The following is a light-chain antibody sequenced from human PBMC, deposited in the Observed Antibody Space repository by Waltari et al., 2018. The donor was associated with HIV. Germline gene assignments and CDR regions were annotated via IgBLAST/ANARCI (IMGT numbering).Light chain of an antibody. J-gene: IGLJ2*01. CDR3: NSRDSSGNHLMV. Sequence: SSELTQDPAVSVALGQTVRITCQGDSLRRYYASWYQQKQGQAPVLVIYGKTNRPSGIPDRFSGSSSGNTASLTITGAQAEDEADYYCNSRDSSGNHLMVFGGGTKLTVL. V-gene: IGLV3-19*01. CDR1: SLRRYY. CDR2: GKT.